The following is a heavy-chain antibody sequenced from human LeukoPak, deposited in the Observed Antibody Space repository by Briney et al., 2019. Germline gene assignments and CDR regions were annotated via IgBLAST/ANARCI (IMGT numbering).Heavy chain of an antibody. J-gene: IGHJ5*02. CDR2: ISTYNGNT. CDR1: NYTSASHG. CDR3: AREQYPDGWFDP. V-gene: IGHV1-18*01. Sequence: ASVKVSCKASNYTSASHGISWVRQAPGQGLEWMGWISTYNGNTNYAQNFQGRVTMTTDTSTSTAYMELRSLRSDDTAVYYCAREQYPDGWFDPWGQGTLVTVSS. D-gene: IGHD2-2*01.